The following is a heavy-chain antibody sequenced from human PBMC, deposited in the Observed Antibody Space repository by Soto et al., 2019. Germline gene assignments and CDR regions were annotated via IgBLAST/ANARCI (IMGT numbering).Heavy chain of an antibody. D-gene: IGHD2-2*01. V-gene: IGHV1-69*01. J-gene: IGHJ5*02. CDR3: ARDWIVVVPAASGPRWFDP. CDR1: GGTFSSYA. Sequence: QVQLVQSGAEVKKPGSSVKVSCTASGGTFSSYAISWVRQAPGQGLEWMGGIIPIFGTANYAQKFEGRVTITADEYTSTAYMELSSLRSEDTAVYYCARDWIVVVPAASGPRWFDPWGQGTLVTVSS. CDR2: IIPIFGTA.